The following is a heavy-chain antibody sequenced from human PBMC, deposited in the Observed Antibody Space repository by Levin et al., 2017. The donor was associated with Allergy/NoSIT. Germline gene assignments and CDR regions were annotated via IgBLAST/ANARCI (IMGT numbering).Heavy chain of an antibody. CDR3: ARVLRFYYYYYMDV. V-gene: IGHV3-33*01. J-gene: IGHJ6*03. D-gene: IGHD5-12*01. Sequence: GESLKISCAASGFTFSSYGMHWVRQAPGKGLEWVAVIWVDGYKKYYADSVKGRFTISRDNSKNTLYLQMNSQRAEDTAVYYCARVLRFYYYYYMDVWGKGTTVTVSS. CDR2: IWVDGYKK. CDR1: GFTFSSYG.